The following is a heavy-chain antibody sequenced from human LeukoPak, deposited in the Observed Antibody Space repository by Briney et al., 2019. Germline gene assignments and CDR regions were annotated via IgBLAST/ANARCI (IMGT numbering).Heavy chain of an antibody. V-gene: IGHV3-23*01. CDR1: GFTFSSYA. D-gene: IGHD3-10*01. Sequence: PGGSLRLSCAASGFTFSSYAMSWVRQAPGKGLEWVSTIIGSGGSTYYADSVKGRFTISRDNSKNTLYLQMNSLRAEDTAVYYCAKHYGSGTYYNYLDYWGQGTLVTVSS. J-gene: IGHJ4*02. CDR2: IIGSGGST. CDR3: AKHYGSGTYYNYLDY.